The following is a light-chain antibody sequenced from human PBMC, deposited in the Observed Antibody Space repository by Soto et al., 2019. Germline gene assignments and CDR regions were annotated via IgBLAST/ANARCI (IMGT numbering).Light chain of an antibody. Sequence: EIVMTQSPSTLSASTGEGATLSCRARQSVSSYLAWYQQKPGQAPRLLIYGASNRASGIPARFSGSGSGTESTPTISSLEPEDFTVYYCQPYGSSGTFGQGTKVDIK. J-gene: IGKJ1*01. CDR3: QPYGSSGT. CDR1: QSVSSY. CDR2: GAS. V-gene: IGKV3D-15*01.